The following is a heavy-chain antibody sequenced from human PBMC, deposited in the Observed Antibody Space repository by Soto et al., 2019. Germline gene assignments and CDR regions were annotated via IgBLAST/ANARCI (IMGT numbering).Heavy chain of an antibody. CDR1: GGPISSGGYY. Sequence: PSETLSLTCTVSGGPISSGGYYWSWIRQHPGKGLEWIGYIYYSGSTYYNPSLKSRVTISVDTSKNQFSLKLSSVTAADTAVYYCARDVRHAFDIWGQGTMVTVSS. CDR3: ARDVRHAFDI. J-gene: IGHJ3*02. CDR2: IYYSGST. V-gene: IGHV4-31*03.